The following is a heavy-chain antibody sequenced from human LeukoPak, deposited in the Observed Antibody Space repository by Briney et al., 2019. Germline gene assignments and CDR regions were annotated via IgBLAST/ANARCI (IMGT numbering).Heavy chain of an antibody. D-gene: IGHD5-12*01. J-gene: IGHJ3*02. V-gene: IGHV1-2*02. CDR1: GYTFTGYY. Sequence: GASVKVSCKASGYTFTGYYMHWVRQAPGQGLEWMGWINPNSGGTNYAQKFQGRVTMTRDTSISTAYMELSRLRSDDTAVYYCPRDRSYSGYDPAFDIWGQGTMVTVSS. CDR3: PRDRSYSGYDPAFDI. CDR2: INPNSGGT.